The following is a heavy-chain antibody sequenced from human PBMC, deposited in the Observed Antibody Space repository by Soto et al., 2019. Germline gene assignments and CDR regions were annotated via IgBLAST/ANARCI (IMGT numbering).Heavy chain of an antibody. Sequence: ASVKLSCKASRATFSSSATSCARQAPGQGLEWMGGIIPIFGTANYAQKFQGRVTITADESTSTAYMELSSLRSEDTGVYYCARDSRLAAFDIWGQGTMVTVSS. J-gene: IGHJ3*02. V-gene: IGHV1-69*13. CDR3: ARDSRLAAFDI. CDR2: IIPIFGTA. CDR1: RATFSSSA.